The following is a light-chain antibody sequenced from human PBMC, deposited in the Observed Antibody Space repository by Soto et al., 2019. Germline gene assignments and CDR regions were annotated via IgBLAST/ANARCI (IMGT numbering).Light chain of an antibody. CDR3: QQRSNWPPIT. V-gene: IGKV3-11*01. Sequence: EIVLTQSPATLYLSPGERATLSCRASQSVSSYLAWYQPIPGQAHRRLIYDASNRATGIPARFSGSGSGTDFTLTISSLEPEDVAVYYCQQRSNWPPITFGQGKRLEIQ. J-gene: IGKJ5*01. CDR1: QSVSSY. CDR2: DAS.